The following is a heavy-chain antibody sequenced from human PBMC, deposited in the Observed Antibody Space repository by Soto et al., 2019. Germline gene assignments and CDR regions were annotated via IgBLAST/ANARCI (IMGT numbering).Heavy chain of an antibody. J-gene: IGHJ5*01. CDR2: ISGSGGST. CDR1: GFTFSSYA. D-gene: IGHD3-22*01. V-gene: IGHV3-23*01. Sequence: EVQLLESGGGLVQPGGSLRLSCAASGFTFSSYAMSWVRQAPGKGLEWVSAISGSGGSTYYADSVKGQFTISGDNSKNTLYLQMNSLRAEDTAVYYGAKDPSITMIVVVISDSWGQGTLVTVSS. CDR3: AKDPSITMIVVVISDS.